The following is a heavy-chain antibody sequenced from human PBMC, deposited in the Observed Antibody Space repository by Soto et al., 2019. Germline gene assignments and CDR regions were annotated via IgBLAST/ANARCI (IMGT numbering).Heavy chain of an antibody. V-gene: IGHV3-23*01. J-gene: IGHJ4*02. D-gene: IGHD3-9*01. CDR2: ITGSGGST. Sequence: PGXSLRLSCAASGITFSSYAMSWFRQAPGKGLEWVSTITGSGGSTYYADSVKGRFTISRDNSKNTLYLRMNSLRAENTAVYYCAKCESILTGPFDYWGQGTLVTVSS. CDR1: GITFSSYA. CDR3: AKCESILTGPFDY.